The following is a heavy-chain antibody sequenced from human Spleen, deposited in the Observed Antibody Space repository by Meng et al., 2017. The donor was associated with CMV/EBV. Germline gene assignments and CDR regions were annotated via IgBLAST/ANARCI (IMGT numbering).Heavy chain of an antibody. CDR2: IDPRGGDT. Sequence: ASVNVSFSASGYTFTNHSLRWGRQAHGQGLQCRGIIDPRGGDTSDAQRYKDSVTMTRDTSTSTVYMEMSSLTSEDTAVYYCAREVDYWGQGTLVTVSS. CDR1: GYTFTNHS. J-gene: IGHJ4*02. V-gene: IGHV1-46*01. CDR3: AREVDY.